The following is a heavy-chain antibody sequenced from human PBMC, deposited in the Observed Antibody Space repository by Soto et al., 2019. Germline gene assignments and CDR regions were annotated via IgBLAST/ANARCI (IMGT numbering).Heavy chain of an antibody. Sequence: PSETLSLTCTASGGYISSYYWSWIRQPPGKGLEWIGYIYYSGSTNYNPSLKSRGTISVDTSKNQFSLKLSSVTAADTAVYYCARAGSSGWDHTHWGQGTLVTVSS. CDR2: IYYSGST. CDR1: GGYISSYY. D-gene: IGHD6-19*01. V-gene: IGHV4-59*01. CDR3: ARAGSSGWDHTH. J-gene: IGHJ4*02.